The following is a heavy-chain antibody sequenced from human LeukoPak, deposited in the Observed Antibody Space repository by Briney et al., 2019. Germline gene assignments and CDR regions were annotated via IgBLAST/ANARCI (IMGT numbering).Heavy chain of an antibody. CDR2: FDPEDGET. D-gene: IGHD2-2*01. CDR1: GYTLTELS. CDR3: ATDRGINQLFSKKPYYMDV. Sequence: ASVKVSCKVSGYTLTELSMHWVRQAPGKGLEWRGGFDPEDGETIYAQKFQGRVTMTEDTSTDTAYMELSSLRSEDTAVYYCATDRGINQLFSKKPYYMDVWGKGTTVTVSS. J-gene: IGHJ6*03. V-gene: IGHV1-24*01.